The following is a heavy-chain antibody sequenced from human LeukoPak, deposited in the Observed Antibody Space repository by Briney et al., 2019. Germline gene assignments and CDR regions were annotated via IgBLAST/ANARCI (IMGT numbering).Heavy chain of an antibody. V-gene: IGHV1-18*01. J-gene: IGHJ5*02. Sequence: ASVKVSCKASGYTFTSYGISWVRQAPGQGLEWMGWISAYNGNTNYAQKLQGRVTMTTDTSTSTAYMELRSLRSDDTAVYCCARQPDALVYLGWFDPWGQGTLVPVSS. CDR2: ISAYNGNT. CDR3: ARQPDALVYLGWFDP. CDR1: GYTFTSYG. D-gene: IGHD2-8*01.